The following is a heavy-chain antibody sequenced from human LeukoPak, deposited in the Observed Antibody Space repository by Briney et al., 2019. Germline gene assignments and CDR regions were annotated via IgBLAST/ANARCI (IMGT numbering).Heavy chain of an antibody. CDR1: GFTFSSYW. CDR2: IKQDGSEK. D-gene: IGHD6-6*01. J-gene: IGHJ4*02. Sequence: PGGSLRLSCAASGFTFSSYWMSWVRQAPGKGLEWVANIKQDGSEKYYVDSVKGRFTISRYNAKNSVYLQVNSLRAEDTAVYYCARRKLVRENYFDYWGQGTLVTVSS. V-gene: IGHV3-7*01. CDR3: ARRKLVRENYFDY.